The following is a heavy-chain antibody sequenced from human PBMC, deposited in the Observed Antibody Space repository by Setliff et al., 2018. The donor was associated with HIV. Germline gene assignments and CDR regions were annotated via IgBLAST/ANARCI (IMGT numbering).Heavy chain of an antibody. Sequence: PGESLKISCATSGFTLSPYGMHWVRQAPGKGLEWVAVIWYDGSNKYYAESVKGRFTISRDNSKNTVYLQMNSLRAEDTAVYYCAKYSSSWSYYSYYMNVWGKGTTVTVSS. CDR2: IWYDGSNK. CDR1: GFTLSPYG. CDR3: AKYSSSWSYYSYYMNV. D-gene: IGHD6-6*01. V-gene: IGHV3-33*06. J-gene: IGHJ6*03.